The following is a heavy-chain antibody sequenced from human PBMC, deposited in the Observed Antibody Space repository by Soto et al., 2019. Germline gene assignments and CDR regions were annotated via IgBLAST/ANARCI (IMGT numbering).Heavy chain of an antibody. D-gene: IGHD3-22*01. V-gene: IGHV4-59*01. CDR3: ARGRTVRNYADDSSDYFYFFDY. Sequence: SETLSLTCTVSGDSISTFYWGWMRQSPGKELEWTGYVYYTGSTNYNPSLKSRVTISVDRTKNQFSLKLTSANAADTAVYYCARGRTVRNYADDSSDYFYFFDYWGQGTQVTVSS. CDR2: VYYTGST. CDR1: GDSISTFY. J-gene: IGHJ4*02.